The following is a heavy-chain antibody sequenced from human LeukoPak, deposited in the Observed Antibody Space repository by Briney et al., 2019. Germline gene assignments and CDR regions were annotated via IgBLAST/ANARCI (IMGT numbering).Heavy chain of an antibody. D-gene: IGHD6-13*01. CDR3: ARDAIAAAGFYYLDY. V-gene: IGHV3-21*01. Sequence: GGSLRLPCAASGFIFSSYSMNWVRQAPGKGLEWVSSISSSSSYIYYADSVKGRFTISRDNAKNSLYLQMNSLRAEDTAVYNCARDAIAAAGFYYLDYWGQGTLVTVSS. CDR2: ISSSSSYI. J-gene: IGHJ4*02. CDR1: GFIFSSYS.